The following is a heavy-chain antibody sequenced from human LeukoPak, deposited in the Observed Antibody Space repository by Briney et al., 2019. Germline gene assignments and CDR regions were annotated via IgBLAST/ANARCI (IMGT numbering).Heavy chain of an antibody. D-gene: IGHD1-14*01. J-gene: IGHJ5*02. V-gene: IGHV1-8*01. CDR1: GYPFTTYE. Sequence: ASVKVSFTTSGYPFTTYEINWVRQAAGQGLEWMGWVHPNSGNTAYAQKFQGRVTMTRDTSISTAYMELSSLRSDDTAVYFCARGPRNDPWGQGTLVTVSS. CDR3: ARGPRNDP. CDR2: VHPNSGNT.